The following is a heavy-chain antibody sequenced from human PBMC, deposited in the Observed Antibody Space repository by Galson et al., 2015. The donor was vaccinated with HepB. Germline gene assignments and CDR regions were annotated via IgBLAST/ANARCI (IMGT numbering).Heavy chain of an antibody. Sequence: VKVSCKASGYTFTSYGISWVRQAPGQGLEWMGWISAYNGKTNYAQKLQGRVTMTTDTSTSTAYMELRSLKSNDTAVYYCARDWGYYLVLTVPIRLPIYEYWGQGTLVTVSS. CDR3: ARDWGYYLVLTVPIRLPIYEY. J-gene: IGHJ4*02. D-gene: IGHD3-9*01. CDR2: ISAYNGKT. V-gene: IGHV1-18*01. CDR1: GYTFTSYG.